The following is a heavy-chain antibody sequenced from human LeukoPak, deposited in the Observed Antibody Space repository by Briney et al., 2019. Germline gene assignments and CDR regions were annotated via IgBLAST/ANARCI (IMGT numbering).Heavy chain of an antibody. Sequence: PGGSLRLSCAASGFTFNNYWMSWVRQAPGKGLEWVANIKQDGSEKYYVGSVKGRFTISRDNAKNSLYLQMNSLRAEDTAVYYCARDKVNSACTGSLFDHWGQGTLVTAS. V-gene: IGHV3-7*01. CDR2: IKQDGSEK. J-gene: IGHJ4*02. CDR1: GFTFNNYW. D-gene: IGHD6-19*01. CDR3: ARDKVNSACTGSLFDH.